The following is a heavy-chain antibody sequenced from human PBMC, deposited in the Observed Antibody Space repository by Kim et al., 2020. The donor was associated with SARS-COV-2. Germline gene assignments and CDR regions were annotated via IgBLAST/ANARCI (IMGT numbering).Heavy chain of an antibody. CDR1: GYNFIGYY. CDR2: INPNSGGT. V-gene: IGHV1-2*06. J-gene: IGHJ4*02. Sequence: ASVKVSCKASGYNFIGYYMYWVRQAPGQGLEWMGRINPNSGGTDYAQKFQGRVTMTRDTSISTAYMELSRLRSDDTAVYYCARDMKVKSGVDWGQGTLVT. D-gene: IGHD2-8*01. CDR3: ARDMKVKSGVD.